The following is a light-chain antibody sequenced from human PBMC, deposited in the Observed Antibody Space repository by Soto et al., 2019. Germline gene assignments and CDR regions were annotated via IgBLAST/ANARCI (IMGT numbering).Light chain of an antibody. Sequence: QSALIQPASVSGSPGQSITISCTGTSSDIGAYSYVSWYQQHPGKAPKLMIYEVNNRPSGISDRFSGSKSGNTASLTISGLQAEDEADYYCISYTSTSTLVFGTGTKVTVL. CDR2: EVN. CDR1: SSDIGAYSY. CDR3: ISYTSTSTLV. J-gene: IGLJ1*01. V-gene: IGLV2-14*01.